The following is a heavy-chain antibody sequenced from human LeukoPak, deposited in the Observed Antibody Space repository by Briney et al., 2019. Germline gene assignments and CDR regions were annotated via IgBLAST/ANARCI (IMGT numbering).Heavy chain of an antibody. CDR3: ARDAYYGSGSYYLYYFDY. CDR1: GYTFIGFE. Sequence: ASVKVSCKASGYTFIGFEIDWVRQATGQGLEWMGWMNPNSVNIGYAQEFQGRVTMTRDTSISTAYMELSSLKSEDTAVYYCARDAYYGSGSYYLYYFDYWGQGTLVTVSS. D-gene: IGHD3-10*01. V-gene: IGHV1-8*01. J-gene: IGHJ4*02. CDR2: MNPNSVNI.